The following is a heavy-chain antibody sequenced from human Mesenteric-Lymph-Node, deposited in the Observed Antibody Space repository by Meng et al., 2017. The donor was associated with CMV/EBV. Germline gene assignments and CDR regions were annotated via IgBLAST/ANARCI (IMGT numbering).Heavy chain of an antibody. CDR2: IDWEDDK. CDR1: GFSLSTTAVR. D-gene: IGHD6-6*01. Sequence: SGPTLVKPKETLTLTCTFSGFSLSTTAVRVSWIRQAPDKALEWLARIDWEDDKFYNTALKTRLTISKDTSKNQVVLTMTNMDPVDTATYFCAGQIVRDNWFAPWGQGTLVTVSS. J-gene: IGHJ5*01. V-gene: IGHV2-70D*14. CDR3: AGQIVRDNWFAP.